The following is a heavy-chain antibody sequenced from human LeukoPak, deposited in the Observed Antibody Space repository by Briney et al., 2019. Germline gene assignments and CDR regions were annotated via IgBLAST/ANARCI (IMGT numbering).Heavy chain of an antibody. D-gene: IGHD1-1*01. Sequence: LGGSLRLSCAASGFSFSSFAMTWVRPAPGKGLDWVSIIRSNGADAYNADSVKGRFTIFRDNSKNTVYLQMNRLRVEDTAIYYCARGQEFDDGVFDSWGQGTLVTVSS. CDR2: IRSNGADA. CDR3: ARGQEFDDGVFDS. J-gene: IGHJ4*02. CDR1: GFSFSSFA. V-gene: IGHV3-23*01.